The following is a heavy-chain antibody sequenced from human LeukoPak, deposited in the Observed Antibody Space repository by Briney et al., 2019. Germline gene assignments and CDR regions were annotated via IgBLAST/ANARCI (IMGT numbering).Heavy chain of an antibody. CDR3: ARASYYDFRKAFDI. CDR2: IYHSGST. V-gene: IGHV4-38-2*01. D-gene: IGHD3-3*01. J-gene: IGHJ3*02. Sequence: SETLSLTCVVSGYSISSGFYWGWIRQPPGKGLEWIASIYHSGSTYHNPSLRSRLTISVDKSKNQFSLKLSSVTAADTAVYYCARASYYDFRKAFDIWGQGTMVTVSS. CDR1: GYSISSGFY.